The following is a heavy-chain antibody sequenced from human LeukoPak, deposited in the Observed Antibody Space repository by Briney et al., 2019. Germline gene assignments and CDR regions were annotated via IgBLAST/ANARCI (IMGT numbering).Heavy chain of an antibody. CDR3: ARDSGEPYCGGDCYSALSV. D-gene: IGHD2-21*02. CDR1: GYTFTGYY. V-gene: IGHV1-46*01. J-gene: IGHJ4*02. Sequence: ASVKVSCKASGYTFTGYYIRWVRQAPGQGLEWMGIINPSGGSTSYAQKFQGRVTMTRDTSTSTVHMELSSLRSEDTAVYYCARDSGEPYCGGDCYSALSVWGQGTLVTVSS. CDR2: INPSGGST.